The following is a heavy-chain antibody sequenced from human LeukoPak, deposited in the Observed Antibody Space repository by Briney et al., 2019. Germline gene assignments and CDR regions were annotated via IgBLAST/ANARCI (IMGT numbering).Heavy chain of an antibody. J-gene: IGHJ4*02. Sequence: PSETLSLTCTVSGASVVSAGYHWSWIRQPPGGGLEWLGYIYYISNTNYNPSLKSRVTMSVDPSKNQFSLKLNSVTAADTAVYYCARTQSQSGSYRYYFGYWGQGTLVTVSS. CDR2: IYYISNT. D-gene: IGHD1-26*01. CDR1: GASVVSAGYH. V-gene: IGHV4-61*08. CDR3: ARTQSQSGSYRYYFGY.